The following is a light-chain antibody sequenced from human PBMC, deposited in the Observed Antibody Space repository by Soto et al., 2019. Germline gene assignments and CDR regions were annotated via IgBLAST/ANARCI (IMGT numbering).Light chain of an antibody. CDR3: QSYDSSLSGSV. V-gene: IGLV1-40*01. J-gene: IGLJ2*01. CDR2: GNS. CDR1: SSNIGAGYD. Sequence: QSVLTQPPSVSGAPGQRVTFSCTGSSSNIGAGYDVPWYQQLPGTAPKLLIYGNSNRPSGVPDRFSGSKSGTSASLAITGLQAEDEADYYCQSYDSSLSGSVFGGGTKLTVL.